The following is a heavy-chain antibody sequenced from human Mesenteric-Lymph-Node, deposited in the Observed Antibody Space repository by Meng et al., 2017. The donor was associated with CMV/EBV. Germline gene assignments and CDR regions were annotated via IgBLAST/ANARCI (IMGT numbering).Heavy chain of an antibody. CDR3: ARGSDIPVNNY. CDR2: INHSGVP. V-gene: IGHV4-34*01. D-gene: IGHD2-15*01. CDR1: VGSFSVYY. Sequence: QGQLQPWGAGQFKPSGTLFLTCAVYVGSFSVYYWSWIRQPAGKGLEWIGEINHSGVPNYNPSLKSRVTISLDRSKNQFSLKLSSVTAEDTAVYYCARGSDIPVNNYWGQGTLVTVSS. J-gene: IGHJ4*02.